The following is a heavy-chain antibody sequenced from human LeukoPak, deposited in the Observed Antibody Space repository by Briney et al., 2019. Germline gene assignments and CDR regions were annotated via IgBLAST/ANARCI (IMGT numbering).Heavy chain of an antibody. J-gene: IGHJ4*02. CDR1: GYTFTGYY. Sequence: ASVKVSCKASGYTFTGYYIHWVRQAPGQGFEWMGWINPNSGDTNYAQKFQGRVTMTRDTSISTAHMERSRLRSDDTAVYYCARANPLYCSSTTCRFDYWGQGTLVTVSS. D-gene: IGHD2-2*01. CDR2: INPNSGDT. V-gene: IGHV1-2*02. CDR3: ARANPLYCSSTTCRFDY.